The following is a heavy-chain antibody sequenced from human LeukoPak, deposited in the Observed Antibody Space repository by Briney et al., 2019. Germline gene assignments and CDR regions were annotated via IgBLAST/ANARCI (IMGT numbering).Heavy chain of an antibody. CDR3: ARDKLVGDSYFEY. CDR1: GFTFSSYS. J-gene: IGHJ4*02. Sequence: GGSLRLSCAASGFTFSSYSMNWVRQAPGKGLEWVSSISSSSNYIYYADSVKGRFTISRDNAKNSLYLQMNSLRAEDTAVYYCARDKLVGDSYFEYWGQGTLVTVSS. D-gene: IGHD1-26*01. V-gene: IGHV3-21*01. CDR2: ISSSSNYI.